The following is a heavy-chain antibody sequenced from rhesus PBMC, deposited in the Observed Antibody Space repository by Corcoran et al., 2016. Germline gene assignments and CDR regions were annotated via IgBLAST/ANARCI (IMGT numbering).Heavy chain of an antibody. D-gene: IGHD5-42*01. V-gene: IGHV4-80*01. J-gene: IGHJ6*01. CDR1: GASISSSW. Sequence: QVQLQESGPGLVTPSATLSLTCAVSGASISSSWWTWIRQPPGQRLEWIGEINVKSGSTYNNPSLKRRVTISKDASKNQFSLKLSSVTAADTAVYYCARDPGIRGNYGLDSWGQGVVVTVSS. CDR2: INVKSGST. CDR3: ARDPGIRGNYGLDS.